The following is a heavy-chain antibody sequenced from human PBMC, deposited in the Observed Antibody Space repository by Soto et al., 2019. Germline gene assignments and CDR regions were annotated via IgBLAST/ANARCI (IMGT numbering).Heavy chain of an antibody. Sequence: SETLSLTCSVSGGSVSTVGHYWTWIRQPPGKGLEWIGSIYHTGSTYYSKSLRSRLTMSVDTSKSQFSLRLSSVTAADTAVYYCARATGTLRSRNCDYWGQGSLVTVSS. J-gene: IGHJ4*02. CDR2: IYHTGST. CDR1: GGSVSTVGHY. CDR3: ARATGTLRSRNCDY. V-gene: IGHV4-31*03. D-gene: IGHD1-1*01.